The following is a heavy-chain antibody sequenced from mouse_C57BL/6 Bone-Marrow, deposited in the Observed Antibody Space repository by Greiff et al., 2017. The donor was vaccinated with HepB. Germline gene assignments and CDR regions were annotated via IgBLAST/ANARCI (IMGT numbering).Heavy chain of an antibody. D-gene: IGHD1-1*01. Sequence: QVQLQQPGAELVKPGASVKLSCKASGYTFTSYWMHWVKQRPGQGLEWIGMIHPNSGSTNYNEKFKSKATLTVDKSSSTAYMQLSSLTSEDSAVYYCARLGFITTVVSYWYFDVWGTGTTDTVSS. CDR1: GYTFTSYW. CDR2: IHPNSGST. CDR3: ARLGFITTVVSYWYFDV. J-gene: IGHJ1*03. V-gene: IGHV1-64*01.